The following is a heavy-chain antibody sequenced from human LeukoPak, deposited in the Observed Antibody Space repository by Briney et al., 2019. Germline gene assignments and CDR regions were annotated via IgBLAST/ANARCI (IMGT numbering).Heavy chain of an antibody. J-gene: IGHJ4*02. Sequence: SQTLSLTCNVSGDSISSGGSYWSWIRQHPGKGLEWIGYIYYSGRTYYNPSLKSRVTISVDTSKNQFTLKLNSVTAADTAVYYCGWARGSGYYPDYWGQGTLVTVSP. CDR2: IYYSGRT. V-gene: IGHV4-31*03. CDR1: GDSISSGGSY. D-gene: IGHD3-22*01. CDR3: GWARGSGYYPDY.